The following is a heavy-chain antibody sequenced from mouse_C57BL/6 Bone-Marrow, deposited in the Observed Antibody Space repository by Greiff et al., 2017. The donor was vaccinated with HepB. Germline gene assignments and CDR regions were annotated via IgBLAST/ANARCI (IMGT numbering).Heavy chain of an antibody. CDR3: ARAHHDDDGYYFDY. V-gene: IGHV1-53*01. D-gene: IGHD2-4*01. CDR2: INPSNGGT. J-gene: IGHJ2*01. CDR1: GYTFTSYW. Sequence: QVQLQQPGTELVKPGASVKLSCKASGYTFTSYWMHWVKQRPGKGLEWIGNINPSNGGTNYNEKFKSKATLTVDKSSSTAYMQLSSLTSEDSAVYYCARAHHDDDGYYFDYWGQGTTLTVSS.